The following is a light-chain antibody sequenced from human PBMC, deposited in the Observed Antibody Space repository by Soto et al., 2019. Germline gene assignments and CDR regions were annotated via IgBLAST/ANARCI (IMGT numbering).Light chain of an antibody. J-gene: IGKJ1*01. CDR1: QSISSY. V-gene: IGKV1-39*01. CDR3: QQANSSWT. CDR2: AAS. Sequence: DIQMIQSPSSLRASVGGRVSITRRASQSISSYLNWYQQKPGKAPKLLIYAASSLQSGVPSRFIGTVTGPHFTLAISSLQPEDLATHSCQQANSSWTLRQGTKVDIK.